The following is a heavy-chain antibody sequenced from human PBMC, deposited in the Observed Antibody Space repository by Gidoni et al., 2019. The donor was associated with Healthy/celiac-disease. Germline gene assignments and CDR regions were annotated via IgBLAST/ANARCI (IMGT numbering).Heavy chain of an antibody. CDR1: GYTFTTYA. J-gene: IGHJ4*02. Sequence: QVQLVQSGAAVKKPGASVKVSCKASGYTFTTYAMHWVRQAPGQRLEWMGWINAGNGNTKYSQKFQGRVTITRDTSASTAYMELSSLRSEDTAVYYCARAPRRYGGSGSAYYFDYWGQGTLVTVSS. CDR2: INAGNGNT. V-gene: IGHV1-3*01. D-gene: IGHD3-22*01. CDR3: ARAPRRYGGSGSAYYFDY.